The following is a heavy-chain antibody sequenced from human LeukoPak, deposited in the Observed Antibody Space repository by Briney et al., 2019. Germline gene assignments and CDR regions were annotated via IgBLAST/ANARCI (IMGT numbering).Heavy chain of an antibody. CDR1: GYSISSAYY. Sequence: PSETLSLTCTVSGYSISSAYYWGWIRQSPGKGLEWIGSFHYSGSTSYNPSLKSRVTISVDTSKNQFSLKLRSVTAADTAVYYCARVVQSTDSSGFYLPEYFQHWGQGTLVTVSS. V-gene: IGHV4-38-2*02. J-gene: IGHJ1*01. CDR2: FHYSGST. D-gene: IGHD3-22*01. CDR3: ARVVQSTDSSGFYLPEYFQH.